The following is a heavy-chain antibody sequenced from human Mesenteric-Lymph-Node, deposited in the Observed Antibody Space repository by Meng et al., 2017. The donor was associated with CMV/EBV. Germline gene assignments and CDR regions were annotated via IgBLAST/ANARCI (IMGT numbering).Heavy chain of an antibody. CDR2: INHSGST. D-gene: IGHD5-24*01. Sequence: GSLRLSCTVSGGSISSSTYYWGWIRQPPGKGLEWIGEINHSGSTNYNPSLKSRVTISVDTSKNQFSLKLSSVTAADTAVYYCASSMRRWLQFDAFDIWGQGTMVTVSS. CDR3: ASSMRRWLQFDAFDI. J-gene: IGHJ3*02. V-gene: IGHV4-39*07. CDR1: GGSISSSTYY.